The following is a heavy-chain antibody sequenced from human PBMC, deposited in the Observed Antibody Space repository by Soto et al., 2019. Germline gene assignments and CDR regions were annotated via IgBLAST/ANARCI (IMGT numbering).Heavy chain of an antibody. J-gene: IGHJ6*01. CDR3: AGNVLMVYAIPFYYG. D-gene: IGHD2-8*01. V-gene: IGHV3-30-3*01. Sequence: QVQLVESGGGVVQPGRSLRLSCAASGFTFSSYAMHWVRQAPGKGLEWVAVISYDGSNKYYADSVKGRFTISRDNSKNTLYLQMNNLRAEDTAVYYCAGNVLMVYAIPFYYG. CDR2: ISYDGSNK. CDR1: GFTFSSYA.